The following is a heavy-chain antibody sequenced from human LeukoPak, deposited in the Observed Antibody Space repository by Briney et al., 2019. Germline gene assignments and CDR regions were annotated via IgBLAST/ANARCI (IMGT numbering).Heavy chain of an antibody. J-gene: IGHJ6*03. Sequence: SVKVSCKASGGTFSSYAISWVRQAPGQGLEWMGGIIPIFGTANYAQKFQGRVTITADESTSTAYMELSSLRSEDTAVYYCARGGRIFGVVIMDYYYMDVWGKGTTVTVSS. CDR3: ARGGRIFGVVIMDYYYMDV. D-gene: IGHD3-3*02. V-gene: IGHV1-69*13. CDR2: IIPIFGTA. CDR1: GGTFSSYA.